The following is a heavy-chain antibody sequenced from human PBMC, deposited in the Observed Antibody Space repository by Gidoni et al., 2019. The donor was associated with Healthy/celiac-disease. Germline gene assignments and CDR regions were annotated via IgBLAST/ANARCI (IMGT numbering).Heavy chain of an antibody. CDR3: ARDVSFGPHP. Sequence: QVQLVEPGGGLAKPGGSLILSCGAPGFTFSDYYTSWIRQPPGKGLEWVADISSSGSSMYYADSVKGRFTISRDNAKNSLYLQMNSLRAEDTAVYYCARDVSFGPHPWGQGTLVTVSS. J-gene: IGHJ5*02. V-gene: IGHV3-11*01. CDR1: GFTFSDYY. CDR2: ISSSGSSM. D-gene: IGHD3-3*01.